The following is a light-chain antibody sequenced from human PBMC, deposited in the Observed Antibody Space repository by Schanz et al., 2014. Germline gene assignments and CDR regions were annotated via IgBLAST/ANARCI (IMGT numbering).Light chain of an antibody. V-gene: IGKV3-20*01. CDR3: QQYGSSPLT. CDR1: QSVSSSY. CDR2: AAS. J-gene: IGKJ4*01. Sequence: EIVLTQSPGPLSLSPGERATLSCRASQSVSSSYLAWYQQKPGQAPRLLIYAASTRATGIPARFSGSGSGTEFTLTISRLEPEDLAVYSCQQYGSSPLTFGGGTKVQI.